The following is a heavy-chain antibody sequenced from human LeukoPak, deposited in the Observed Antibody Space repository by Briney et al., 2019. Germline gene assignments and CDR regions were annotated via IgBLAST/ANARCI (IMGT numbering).Heavy chain of an antibody. V-gene: IGHV4-39*01. CDR2: IYYSGST. CDR1: GGSISSSSYY. Sequence: SETLSLTCTVSGGSISSSSYYWGWIRQPPGKGLEWIGSIYYSGSTYYNPSLKSRVTISVDTSKNQFSLKLSSVTAADTAVYYCARYDPITVAGSPFDYWGQGALVTVSS. CDR3: ARYDPITVAGSPFDY. D-gene: IGHD6-13*01. J-gene: IGHJ4*02.